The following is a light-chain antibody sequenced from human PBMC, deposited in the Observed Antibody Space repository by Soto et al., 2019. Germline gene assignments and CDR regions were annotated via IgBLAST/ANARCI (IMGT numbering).Light chain of an antibody. CDR3: QVWDFTSDQVV. Sequence: SYELTQTPSVSVVPGQTARITCGGNDIGSKSVHWYYQKAGQAPVLVVHDDSARPSGIPERFSGSNSGNTATLTISRVEAGDEADFYCQVWDFTSDQVVVGGGTKVTVL. J-gene: IGLJ2*01. CDR2: DDS. V-gene: IGLV3-21*02. CDR1: DIGSKS.